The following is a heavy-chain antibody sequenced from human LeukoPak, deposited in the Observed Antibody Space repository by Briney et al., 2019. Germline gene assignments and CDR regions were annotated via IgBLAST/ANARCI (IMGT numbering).Heavy chain of an antibody. CDR2: IYHSGST. Sequence: PSETLSLTCAVSGSSISSSNWWSWVRQPPGKGLEWIGEIYHSGSTNYNPSLKSRVTISVDKSKNQFSLKLSSVTAADTAVYYCASGYSSSWTQGAFDIWGQGTMVTVSS. J-gene: IGHJ3*02. V-gene: IGHV4-4*02. D-gene: IGHD6-13*01. CDR3: ASGYSSSWTQGAFDI. CDR1: GSSISSSNW.